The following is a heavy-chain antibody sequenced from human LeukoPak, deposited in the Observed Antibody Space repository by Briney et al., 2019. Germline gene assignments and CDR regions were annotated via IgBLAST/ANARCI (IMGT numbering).Heavy chain of an antibody. D-gene: IGHD2-2*01. CDR2: YGGTT. CDR3: TRDRGYCSSTSCSIDY. V-gene: IGHV3-49*02. Sequence: YGGTTEYAASAKGRFTISRDDSKSIAYLQMNSLKTEDTAVYYCTRDRGYCSSTSCSIDYWGQGTLVTVSS. J-gene: IGHJ4*02.